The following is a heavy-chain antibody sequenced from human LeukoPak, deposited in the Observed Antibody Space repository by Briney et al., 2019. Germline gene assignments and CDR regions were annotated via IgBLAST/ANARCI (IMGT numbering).Heavy chain of an antibody. J-gene: IGHJ5*02. CDR2: NTGCGGSI. D-gene: IGHD3-22*01. Sequence: GGPLRLSCAPSGFTFSSYAVKWPRPARGEALEWVSTNTGCGGSIHYADSVKGRLTICRDNSENTLYLQMNSLRAEDTAVYYCAKIWRACITMIVVALDPWGQGTLVTVSS. V-gene: IGHV3-23*01. CDR3: AKIWRACITMIVVALDP. CDR1: GFTFSSYA.